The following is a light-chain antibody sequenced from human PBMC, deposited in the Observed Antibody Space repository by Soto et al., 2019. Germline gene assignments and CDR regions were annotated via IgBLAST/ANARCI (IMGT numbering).Light chain of an antibody. J-gene: IGKJ4*01. CDR2: DAS. V-gene: IGKV3-15*01. CDR1: QYISKY. Sequence: EVVMTQSPATLSVSPGERATLSCRASQYISKYLAWYQQRPGQAPRLLIYDASTRATGIPDRFSGSGSGTEFTLTISSLQSEDFAVYYCQQYGSSLSFGGGTKVDIK. CDR3: QQYGSSLS.